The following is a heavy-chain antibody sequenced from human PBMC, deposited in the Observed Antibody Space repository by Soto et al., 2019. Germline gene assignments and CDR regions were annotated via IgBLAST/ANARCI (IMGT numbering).Heavy chain of an antibody. J-gene: IGHJ4*02. V-gene: IGHV3-30-3*01. D-gene: IGHD6-19*01. CDR3: ARDHDSSGDY. CDR1: GFTFSSYA. Sequence: QVHLVESGGGVVQPGRSLRLSCAASGFTFSSYARHWVRQAPGKGLEWVAVISYAGSNQYYADYVKGRFTISRDNSKNTLYLQMNSLRPEDTAVYYCARDHDSSGDYWGQGTLVTVSS. CDR2: ISYAGSNQ.